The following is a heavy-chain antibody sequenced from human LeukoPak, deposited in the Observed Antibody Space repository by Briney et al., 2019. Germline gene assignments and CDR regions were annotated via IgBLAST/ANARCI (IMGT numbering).Heavy chain of an antibody. CDR3: AKNTEGGHDFAQTPYYFDC. D-gene: IGHD3-3*01. CDR2: LSGSGGST. Sequence: GGSLRLSCAASGFTFRSYAMSWVRQAPGKGLEWVSILSGSGGSTYYADSVKGRFTISRDNSKNTLYLQMNSLRAEDTALYFCAKNTEGGHDFAQTPYYFDCWGQGTLVTVSS. V-gene: IGHV3-23*01. CDR1: GFTFRSYA. J-gene: IGHJ4*02.